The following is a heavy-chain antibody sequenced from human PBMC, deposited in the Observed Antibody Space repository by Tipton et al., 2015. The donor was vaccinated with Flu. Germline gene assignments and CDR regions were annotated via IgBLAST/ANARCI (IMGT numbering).Heavy chain of an antibody. V-gene: IGHV4-39*07. Sequence: GLVKPSETLSLICSVSGGSIINSNYYWGWIRQPPGKGLEWIGAINDNGDARYNPSLKSRATISVDTSNNQISLRLNSVTAADTALYYCAREPMNWGQGTLVTVSS. CDR3: AREPMN. CDR1: GGSIINSNYY. D-gene: IGHD3-22*01. J-gene: IGHJ4*02. CDR2: INDNGDA.